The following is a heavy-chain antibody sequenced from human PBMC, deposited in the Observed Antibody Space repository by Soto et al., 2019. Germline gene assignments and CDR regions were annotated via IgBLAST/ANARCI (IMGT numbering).Heavy chain of an antibody. J-gene: IGHJ6*04. CDR1: GGSFSGYY. CDR2: INHSGST. CDR3: ARGPTRSATNSDV. V-gene: IGHV4-34*01. Sequence: SETLSLTCAVYGGSFSGYYWSWIRQPPGKGLEWIGEINHSGSTNYNPSLKSRVTISVDTSKNQFSLKLSSVTAADTAVYYCARGPTRSATNSDVWGKGTTVTVSS. D-gene: IGHD2-8*01.